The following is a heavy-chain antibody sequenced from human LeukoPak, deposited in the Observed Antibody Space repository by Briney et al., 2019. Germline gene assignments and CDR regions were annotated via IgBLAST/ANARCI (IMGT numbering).Heavy chain of an antibody. CDR2: ISGSGDNT. CDR3: AKGSYYDSSGSFYFDY. Sequence: GGSLRLSCAASGFIFSNYAMSWVRQAPGKGLEWVSGISGSGDNTYYADSVKGRFTISRDNSKNTLYVQVNSLGTEDTAAYYCAKGSYYDSSGSFYFDYWGQGTLVTVSS. D-gene: IGHD3-22*01. J-gene: IGHJ4*02. V-gene: IGHV3-23*01. CDR1: GFIFSNYA.